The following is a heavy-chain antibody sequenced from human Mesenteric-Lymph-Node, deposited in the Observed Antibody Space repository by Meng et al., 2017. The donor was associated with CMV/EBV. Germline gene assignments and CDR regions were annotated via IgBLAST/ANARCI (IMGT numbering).Heavy chain of an antibody. CDR1: GGSISSYY. Sequence: GSLRLSCTVSGGSISSYYWSWIRQPPGKGLEWIGYIYYSGNTNYNPSLKSRVTISVDTSKNQFSLKLSSVTAADTAVYYCARTIPREGMDVWGQGTTVTVS. V-gene: IGHV4-59*01. CDR2: IYYSGNT. D-gene: IGHD3-3*01. CDR3: ARTIPREGMDV. J-gene: IGHJ6*02.